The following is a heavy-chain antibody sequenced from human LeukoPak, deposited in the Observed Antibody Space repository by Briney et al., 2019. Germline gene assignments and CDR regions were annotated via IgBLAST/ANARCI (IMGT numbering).Heavy chain of an antibody. CDR2: IRSKANNYAT. V-gene: IGHV3-73*01. CDR1: GFTISGSG. Sequence: GGTLKLSCAASGFTISGSGLHWVRQASGKGLEWVGRIRSKANNYATTYAASVKGRLTISRDDSNNTAYLQMNSLKTKDTAVYYCNRRALWFGESMDVWGKGTTVTISS. D-gene: IGHD3-10*01. J-gene: IGHJ6*03. CDR3: NRRALWFGESMDV.